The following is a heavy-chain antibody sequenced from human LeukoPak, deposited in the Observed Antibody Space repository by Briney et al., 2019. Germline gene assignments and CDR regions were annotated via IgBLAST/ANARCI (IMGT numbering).Heavy chain of an antibody. CDR2: INPASGTT. Sequence: EASVTVSCKASGYPFTSYYVHWVRQAPGQGLEWMGTINPASGTTDNAPKFQGRVTMTRDMSTSTVYMQLRSLRSEDTAVYFCARGGAGTEHFWGQGTLVAVSS. CDR1: GYPFTSYY. D-gene: IGHD1-1*01. J-gene: IGHJ4*02. V-gene: IGHV1-46*01. CDR3: ARGGAGTEHF.